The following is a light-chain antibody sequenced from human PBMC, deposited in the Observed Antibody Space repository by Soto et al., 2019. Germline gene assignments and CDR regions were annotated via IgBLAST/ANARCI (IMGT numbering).Light chain of an antibody. V-gene: IGKV1-39*01. Sequence: DIQMTQSPSSLSAFVGDTVTINCRATDSIDRYLNWYQQKPGQAPRVLITAASTLESGVPSRFSGSGSGTDFSLTINILQPEDFASYYFQRTYNAPFTFVHGTKVSIK. CDR2: AAS. CDR3: QRTYNAPFT. J-gene: IGKJ3*01. CDR1: DSIDRY.